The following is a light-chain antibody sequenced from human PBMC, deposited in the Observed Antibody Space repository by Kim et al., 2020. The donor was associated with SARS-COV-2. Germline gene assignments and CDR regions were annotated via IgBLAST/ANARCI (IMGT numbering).Light chain of an antibody. CDR3: SSYTSSTTRV. CDR1: SSDVGGYNY. Sequence: LTQPASVSGSPGQSITISCTGTSSDVGGYNYVSWYQQHPGKAPKLMIYDVSNRPSGVSNRFSGSKSGNTASLTISGLQAEDEADYYCSSYTSSTTRVFGGGTQLTVL. CDR2: DVS. J-gene: IGLJ2*01. V-gene: IGLV2-14*03.